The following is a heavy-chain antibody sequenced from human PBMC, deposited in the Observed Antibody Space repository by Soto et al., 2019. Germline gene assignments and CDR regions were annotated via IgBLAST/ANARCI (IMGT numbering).Heavy chain of an antibody. CDR2: ISYDGSNK. V-gene: IGHV3-30-3*01. J-gene: IGHJ4*02. Sequence: ESVGGVVQPGRSLRLSCAASGFTFSSYAMHWVRQAPGKGLEWVAVISYDGSNKYYADSVKGRFTISRDNSKNTLYLQMNSLRAEDTAVYYCARQPQLPRGYYYFDYWGQGTLVTVSS. CDR3: ARQPQLPRGYYYFDY. CDR1: GFTFSSYA. D-gene: IGHD2-2*01.